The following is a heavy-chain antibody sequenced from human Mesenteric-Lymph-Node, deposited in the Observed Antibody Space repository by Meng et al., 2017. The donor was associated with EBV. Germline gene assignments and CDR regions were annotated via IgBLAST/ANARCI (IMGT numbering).Heavy chain of an antibody. CDR1: GGSIGSNHYY. V-gene: IGHV4-39*07. Sequence: QLPLQESGPGLVKPSEPLSLTCTVSGGSIGSNHYYWGWIRQPPGKGLEWIGSMYYNGSPSYSPSLKSRVTISVDTSKNQFSLKLISVTAADTAVYYCATPGSGWYYFDYWGQGNLVTVSS. J-gene: IGHJ4*02. CDR3: ATPGSGWYYFDY. D-gene: IGHD6-19*01. CDR2: MYYNGSP.